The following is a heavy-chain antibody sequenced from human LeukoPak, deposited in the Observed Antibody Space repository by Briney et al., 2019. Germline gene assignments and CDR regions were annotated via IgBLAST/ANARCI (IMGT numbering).Heavy chain of an antibody. V-gene: IGHV3-64*01. CDR1: GFTFSDYG. D-gene: IGHD2-2*01. Sequence: GGSLRLSCAASGFTFSDYGMSWVRQAPGKGLEYVSAISSNGGSTYYANSVKGRFTISRDNAKNTLYLQMNSLRAEDTAVYYCARVGYCSSTSCLYWYFDLWGRGTLVTVSS. CDR2: ISSNGGST. J-gene: IGHJ2*01. CDR3: ARVGYCSSTSCLYWYFDL.